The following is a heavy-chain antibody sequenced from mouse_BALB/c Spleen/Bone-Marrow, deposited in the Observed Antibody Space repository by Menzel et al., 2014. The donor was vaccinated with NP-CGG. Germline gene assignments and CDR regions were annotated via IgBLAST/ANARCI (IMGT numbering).Heavy chain of an antibody. J-gene: IGHJ2*01. CDR2: LDPANGNT. V-gene: IGHV14-3*02. D-gene: IGHD4-1*01. Sequence: DVQLQESGAELVKPGASVKLSCTASGFNIKDTYMHWVKQRPEQGLEWIGRLDPANGNTKYDPKFQGKATITADTSSNTAYLQLSSLTSEDTAVYYCARSGLGPPFDYWGQGTTLTVSS. CDR3: ARSGLGPPFDY. CDR1: GFNIKDTY.